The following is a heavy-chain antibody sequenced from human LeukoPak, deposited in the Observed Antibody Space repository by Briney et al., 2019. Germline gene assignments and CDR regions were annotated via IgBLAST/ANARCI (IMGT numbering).Heavy chain of an antibody. J-gene: IGHJ4*02. CDR2: ISADNGKT. D-gene: IGHD1-26*01. V-gene: IGHV1-18*01. CDR3: ARVLVGATPAFGY. Sequence: ASVKVSCKASAYIFTDYRISWVRQAPGQGLEWLGWISADNGKTHYAQKFQGRVTITADKSTSTAYMELSSLRSEDTAVYYCARVLVGATPAFGYWGQGTLVTVSS. CDR1: AYIFTDYR.